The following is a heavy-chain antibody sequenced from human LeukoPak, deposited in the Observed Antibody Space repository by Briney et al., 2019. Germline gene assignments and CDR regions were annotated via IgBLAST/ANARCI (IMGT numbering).Heavy chain of an antibody. CDR2: INSDGRST. D-gene: IGHD1-26*01. Sequence: PGGSLRLSCAASKFTFSSYWMHWVRHAPGKGLVWVSRINSDGRSTTYADSVKGRFTISRDNAKNTLYLQMNSLRAEDTAVYYCARSISERYSFDYWGQGTLVTVSS. CDR1: KFTFSSYW. J-gene: IGHJ4*02. V-gene: IGHV3-74*01. CDR3: ARSISERYSFDY.